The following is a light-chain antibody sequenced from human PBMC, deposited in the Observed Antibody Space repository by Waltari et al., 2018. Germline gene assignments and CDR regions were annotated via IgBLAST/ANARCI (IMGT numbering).Light chain of an antibody. Sequence: SYELTQPPSVSVSPGQTASITCSGDKLVPNFFPWYQQMPGQSPLLVMYQDSKRPSGIPERFSGSSYGPTATLTISGAQPIDEADYYCQAWDTLSAWVFGAGTKVNVI. J-gene: IGLJ1*01. CDR2: QDS. CDR3: QAWDTLSAWV. CDR1: KLVPNF. V-gene: IGLV3-1*01.